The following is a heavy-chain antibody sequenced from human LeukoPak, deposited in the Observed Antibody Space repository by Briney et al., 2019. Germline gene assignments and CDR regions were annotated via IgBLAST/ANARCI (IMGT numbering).Heavy chain of an antibody. J-gene: IGHJ3*02. CDR3: ARGVVPAAFDI. V-gene: IGHV3-21*01. CDR2: IKSDSSHI. D-gene: IGHD2-2*01. Sequence: GGSLRLSCAASGFTFSNYRMNWVRQAPGKGLEWVSSIKSDSSHISYANSVRGRFTISRDNGQNSLYLQINSLRVEDTAVYYCARGVVPAAFDIWGQGTMVTVSS. CDR1: GFTFSNYR.